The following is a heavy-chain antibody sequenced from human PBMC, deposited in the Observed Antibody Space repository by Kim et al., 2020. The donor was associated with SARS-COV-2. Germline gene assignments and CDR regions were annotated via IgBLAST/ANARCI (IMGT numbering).Heavy chain of an antibody. CDR2: IDWDDDK. CDR1: GFSLFTRGMC. J-gene: IGHJ6*04. Sequence: SGPTLVNPTQTLTLTCTFSGFSLFTRGMCVNWIRQPPGKALEWHARIDWDDDKYYNTSLKTRLTISEDTSRNQVFLTMTNMDRVHTATYYCARFRGTVTTEALSYHYDADVWGKGTTVTVFS. V-gene: IGHV2-70*11. D-gene: IGHD4-17*01. CDR3: ARFRGTVTTEALSYHYDADV.